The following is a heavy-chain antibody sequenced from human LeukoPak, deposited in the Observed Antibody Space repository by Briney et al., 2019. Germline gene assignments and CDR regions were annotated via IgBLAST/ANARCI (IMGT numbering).Heavy chain of an antibody. V-gene: IGHV4-34*01. CDR3: AYSSGYQQH. CDR1: GGSFTDFY. Sequence: SETLSLTCAVYGGSFTDFYWSWIRQPPGKGLEWIGEINHSGGTNYNPSLKSRVTISVDTSKNQFSLKLTSVTAADTAVYYCAYSSGYQQHWGQGTLVTVYS. CDR2: INHSGGT. D-gene: IGHD3-22*01. J-gene: IGHJ1*01.